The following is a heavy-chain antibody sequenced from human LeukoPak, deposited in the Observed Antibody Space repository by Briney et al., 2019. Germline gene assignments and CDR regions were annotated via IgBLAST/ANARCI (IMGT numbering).Heavy chain of an antibody. J-gene: IGHJ5*02. Sequence: PSETLSLTCTVSGGSISSHYWSWIRQPPGKGLEWIGYIYYSGSTNYNPSLKSRVTISVDTSKNQFSLKLSSVTAAGTAVYYCARESCSSTSCNENWFDPWGQGTLVTVSS. CDR2: IYYSGST. D-gene: IGHD2-2*01. CDR3: ARESCSSTSCNENWFDP. CDR1: GGSISSHY. V-gene: IGHV4-59*11.